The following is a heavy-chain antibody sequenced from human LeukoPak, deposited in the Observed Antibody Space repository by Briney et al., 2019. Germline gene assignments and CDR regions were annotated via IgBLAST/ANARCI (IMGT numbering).Heavy chain of an antibody. CDR1: GFTFSSYS. CDR3: ARDFPPYSYAYLD. V-gene: IGHV3-21*01. J-gene: IGHJ4*02. CDR2: ISSSSSYI. Sequence: GGSLRLSCAASGFTFSSYSMNWVRQAPGKGLEWVSSISSSSSYIYYADSVKGRFTISRDNTKNSLYLQMNSLRAEDTAVYYCARDFPPYSYAYLDWGQGTLVTVSS. D-gene: IGHD5-18*01.